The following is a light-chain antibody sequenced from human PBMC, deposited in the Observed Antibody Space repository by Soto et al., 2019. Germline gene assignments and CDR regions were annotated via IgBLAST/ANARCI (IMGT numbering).Light chain of an antibody. CDR1: SSDVGSYNR. CDR3: SSFTTSSTYV. CDR2: DVS. J-gene: IGLJ1*01. Sequence: QSALTQPPSVSGSPGQSVAISCTGTSSDVGSYNRVSWYQQPPGTAPKLMIYDVSSRPSEVPDRFSGSKSGNTASLTISGLQAEDEADYYCSSFTTSSTYVFGTGTTLTVL. V-gene: IGLV2-18*02.